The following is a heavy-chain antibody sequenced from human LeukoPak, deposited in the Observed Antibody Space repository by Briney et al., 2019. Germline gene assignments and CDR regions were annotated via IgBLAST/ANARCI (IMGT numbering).Heavy chain of an antibody. CDR2: VKQDGSET. CDR1: GFTFSRYW. CDR3: AKKTYYYDTSNLGWFDP. D-gene: IGHD3-22*01. Sequence: QPGGSLRLSCAASGFTFSRYWMSWVRQAPGKGLEWVANVKQDGSETYYVDSVKGRFTISRGNAKNSLYLQMNSLRAEDTAWYYCAKKTYYYDTSNLGWFDPWGQGTLVTVSS. J-gene: IGHJ5*02. V-gene: IGHV3-7*05.